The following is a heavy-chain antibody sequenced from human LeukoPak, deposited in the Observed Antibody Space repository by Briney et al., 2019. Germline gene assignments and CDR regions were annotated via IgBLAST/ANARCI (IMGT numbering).Heavy chain of an antibody. Sequence: SEALSLTCTVSGGSISSSSYYWGWIRQPPGKGLEWVGSIYYSGSTYYNPSLKSRVTISVDTSKNQFSLKLSSVTAADTAVYYCASTLNYYDSSVYSNWFDPWGQGTLVTVSS. CDR3: ASTLNYYDSSVYSNWFDP. J-gene: IGHJ5*02. V-gene: IGHV4-39*01. D-gene: IGHD3-22*01. CDR2: IYYSGST. CDR1: GGSISSSSYY.